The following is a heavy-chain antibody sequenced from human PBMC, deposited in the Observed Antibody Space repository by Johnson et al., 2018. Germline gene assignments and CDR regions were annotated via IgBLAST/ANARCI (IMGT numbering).Heavy chain of an antibody. D-gene: IGHD5-24*01. Sequence: VQLVQSGGGLVQPGGSLKLSCAASGFTFSGSAMHWVRQASGKGLEWVGRIRSKANSYATAYAASVKGRFTISRDDSKNTAYLQMNSLKTEDTAVYYCSVLQWGAFAIWGQGTMVTVSS. J-gene: IGHJ3*02. CDR1: GFTFSGSA. CDR3: SVLQWGAFAI. CDR2: IRSKANSYAT. V-gene: IGHV3-73*01.